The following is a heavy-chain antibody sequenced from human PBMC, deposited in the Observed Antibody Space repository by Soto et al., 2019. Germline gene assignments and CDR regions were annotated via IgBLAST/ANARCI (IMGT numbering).Heavy chain of an antibody. CDR2: INASGGST. D-gene: IGHD1-26*01. CDR3: ARDLRVGTTHYYYYGLDV. CDR1: GFPLRSYV. Sequence: GGSLRLSCAASGFPLRSYVMSWVRQAPGKGLEWVSGINASGGSTYYAYSVKGQFTISRDNSKNTLYLQLNSLRAEDTAVYFCARDLRVGTTHYYYYGLDVWGQGTTGTVS. J-gene: IGHJ6*02. V-gene: IGHV3-23*01.